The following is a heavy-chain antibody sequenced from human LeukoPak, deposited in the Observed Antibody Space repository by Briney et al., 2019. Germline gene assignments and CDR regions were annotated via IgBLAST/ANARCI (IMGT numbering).Heavy chain of an antibody. CDR1: GFTFSTSA. V-gene: IGHV3-23*01. CDR3: AKQYSSSSSDP. D-gene: IGHD6-6*01. CDR2: ISSSGDKA. J-gene: IGHJ5*02. Sequence: GGSLRLSCAASGFTFSTSAMSWVRQAPGKGLEWVSGISSSGDKAYYADSVKGRFTISRDNSKNTLSLQMNSLRDEDTAVYYCAKQYSSSSSDPWGQGTLVTVSS.